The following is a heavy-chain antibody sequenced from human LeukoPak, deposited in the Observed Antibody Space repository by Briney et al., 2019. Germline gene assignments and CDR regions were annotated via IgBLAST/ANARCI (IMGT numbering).Heavy chain of an antibody. CDR1: GFTFSSYG. J-gene: IGHJ4*02. D-gene: IGHD3-22*01. CDR3: AKSGYDSSGYYPDY. V-gene: IGHV3-30*18. Sequence: GGSLRLSCAASGFTFSSYGMHWVRQAPGKGLEWVALISYDGSNKYYADSVKGRFTISRDSSKNTVYLLLNSLRAEDTAVYYCAKSGYDSSGYYPDYWGQGTLVTVSS. CDR2: ISYDGSNK.